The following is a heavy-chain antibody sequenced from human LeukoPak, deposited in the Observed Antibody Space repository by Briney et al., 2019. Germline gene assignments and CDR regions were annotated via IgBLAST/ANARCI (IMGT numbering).Heavy chain of an antibody. Sequence: ASVKVSCKASGYTFTSYDINWVRQATGQGLEWMGWMNPNSGNTGYAQKFQGRVTITRNTSISTAYMELSSLRSEGTAVYYCAREYYDFWSGYYKVDYFDYWGQGTLVTVSS. J-gene: IGHJ4*02. V-gene: IGHV1-8*03. CDR3: AREYYDFWSGYYKVDYFDY. D-gene: IGHD3-3*01. CDR2: MNPNSGNT. CDR1: GYTFTSYD.